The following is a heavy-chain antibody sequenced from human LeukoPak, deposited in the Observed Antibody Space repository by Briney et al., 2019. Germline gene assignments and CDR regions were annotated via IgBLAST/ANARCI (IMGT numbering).Heavy chain of an antibody. CDR2: IYHSGST. Sequence: PSGTLSLTCAVSGGSISSSNWWSWVRQPPGKGLEWIGEIYHSGSTYYNPSLKSRVTISVDKSKNQFSLKLSSVTAADTAVYYCARGYSSGWYSYYFDYWGQGTLVTVSS. CDR3: ARGYSSGWYSYYFDY. CDR1: GGSISSSNW. J-gene: IGHJ4*02. D-gene: IGHD6-19*01. V-gene: IGHV4-4*02.